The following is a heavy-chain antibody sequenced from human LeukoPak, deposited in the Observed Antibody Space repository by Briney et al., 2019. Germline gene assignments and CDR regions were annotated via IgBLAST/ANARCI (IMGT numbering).Heavy chain of an antibody. V-gene: IGHV4-39*01. J-gene: IGHJ4*02. Sequence: SETLSLTCTVSGGSIRSSSYYWGWIRQPPGKGLEWIGSIYYHGSTYYNASLKSRGTISVDTSKNQFSLKLNSVTAADTAVYFCARQVVAVAGPGYFDYWGQGTLVTVSS. CDR2: IYYHGST. CDR3: ARQVVAVAGPGYFDY. D-gene: IGHD6-19*01. CDR1: GGSIRSSSYY.